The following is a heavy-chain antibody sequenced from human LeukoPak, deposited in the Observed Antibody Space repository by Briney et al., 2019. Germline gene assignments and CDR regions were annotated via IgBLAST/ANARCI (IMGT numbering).Heavy chain of an antibody. Sequence: ASVKVSCKASGGTFSSYAISWVRQAPGQGLEWMGGIIPIFGTANYAQKFQGRVTITADESTSTAYMELSSLRSEDTAVYYCARARSIAVAGTDFDYWGQGTLVTVPS. CDR1: GGTFSSYA. CDR2: IIPIFGTA. J-gene: IGHJ4*02. CDR3: ARARSIAVAGTDFDY. D-gene: IGHD6-19*01. V-gene: IGHV1-69*01.